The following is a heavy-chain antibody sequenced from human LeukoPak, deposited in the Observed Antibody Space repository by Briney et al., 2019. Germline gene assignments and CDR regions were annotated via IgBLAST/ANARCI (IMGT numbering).Heavy chain of an antibody. V-gene: IGHV4-38-2*01. CDR2: IYHSGST. CDR3: AKHSRGCGSTSCYNFDF. CDR1: GYSISSGYY. Sequence: TSSETLSLTCAVSGYSISSGYYWGWIRRPPGKGLEWIGSIYHSGSTYYNPSLKSRVTISLDTSKNQFSLKLSSVTAADTAVYYCAKHSRGCGSTSCYNFDFWGQGALVTVSS. D-gene: IGHD2-2*02. J-gene: IGHJ4*02.